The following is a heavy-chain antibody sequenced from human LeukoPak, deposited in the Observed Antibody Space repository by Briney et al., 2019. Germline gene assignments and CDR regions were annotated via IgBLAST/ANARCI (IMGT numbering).Heavy chain of an antibody. D-gene: IGHD6-13*01. Sequence: GESLKISCRASGYSFTTYWIGWVRQMPGKGLEWMGVIFPADSDTGYSPSLQGQVTISVDKSISTAYLQWSSLKASDTAMYYCASVYSSTSWDYWGQGTLVTVSS. V-gene: IGHV5-51*01. CDR2: IFPADSDT. CDR3: ASVYSSTSWDY. CDR1: GYSFTTYW. J-gene: IGHJ4*02.